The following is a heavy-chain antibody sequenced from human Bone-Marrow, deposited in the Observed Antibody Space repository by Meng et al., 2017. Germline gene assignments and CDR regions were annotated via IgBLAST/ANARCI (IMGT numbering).Heavy chain of an antibody. CDR3: ARDREGGWYED. J-gene: IGHJ4*02. D-gene: IGHD6-19*01. CDR2: IVLGGTT. Sequence: EVQLDESGGGLIQPGGSLGRSCAAVGVTVSSSHMSWVRQAPGKGLEWVSVIVLGGTTYYADSVKGRFTISRDNSKNTLYLQMNSLRAKDTAVYYCARDREGGWYEDWGQGTLFTVSS. CDR1: GVTVSSSH. V-gene: IGHV3-53*01.